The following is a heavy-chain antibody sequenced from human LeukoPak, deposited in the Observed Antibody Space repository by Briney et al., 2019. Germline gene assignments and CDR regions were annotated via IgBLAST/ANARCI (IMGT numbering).Heavy chain of an antibody. CDR3: ARGKEDRYCSASSYYY. CDR1: GGSLSSRGYY. CDR2: IYYSGST. Sequence: SETQSLTCTVSGGSLSSRGYYWSWIRQHPGKGLEWIGYIYYSGSTYYSPSLKSRVTISADMSKNQLSLKLSSVTAADTAVYYCARGKEDRYCSASSYYYWGQGTLVTVSS. V-gene: IGHV4-31*03. D-gene: IGHD2-15*01. J-gene: IGHJ4*02.